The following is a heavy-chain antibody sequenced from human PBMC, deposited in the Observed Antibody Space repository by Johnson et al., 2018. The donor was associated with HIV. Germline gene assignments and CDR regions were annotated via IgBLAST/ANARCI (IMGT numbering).Heavy chain of an antibody. V-gene: IGHV3-30*14. CDR2: ISYDGSNK. D-gene: IGHD3-10*01. CDR1: GFTFSSYA. CDR3: VKEGITMEVDI. J-gene: IGHJ3*02. Sequence: QVQLVESGGGVVQPGKSLRLSCAASGFTFSSYAIHWVRQAPGKGLEWVAVISYDGSNKYYADSVKGRFTISRDNSKNTLYLQINSLRAEDTALYYCVKEGITMEVDIWGQGTMVTVSS.